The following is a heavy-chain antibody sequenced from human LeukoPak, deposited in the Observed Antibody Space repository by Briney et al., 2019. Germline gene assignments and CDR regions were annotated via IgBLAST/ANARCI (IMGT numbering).Heavy chain of an antibody. CDR2: IWYDGSNK. J-gene: IGHJ4*02. V-gene: IGHV3-33*08. D-gene: IGHD6-19*01. CDR3: ARGPGYSSGWYEDFDY. CDR1: GFTFSSYA. Sequence: PGGSLRLSCAASGFTFSSYAMHWVRQAPGKGLEWVAVIWYDGSNKYYADSVKGRFTISRDNSKNTLYLQMNSLRAEDTAVYYCARGPGYSSGWYEDFDYWGQGTLVTVSS.